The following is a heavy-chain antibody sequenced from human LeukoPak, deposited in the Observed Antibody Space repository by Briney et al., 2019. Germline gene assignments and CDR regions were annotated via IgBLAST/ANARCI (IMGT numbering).Heavy chain of an antibody. Sequence: VASVKVSCKASGGTFSSYAISWVRQAPGQGLEWMGWISAYNGNINYAQKLQGRVTMTTDTSTSTAYMELRRLRSDDTAVYYCARAFTIREGLDPWGQGTLVTVSS. CDR2: ISAYNGNI. D-gene: IGHD3-10*01. V-gene: IGHV1-18*01. CDR1: GGTFSSYA. J-gene: IGHJ5*02. CDR3: ARAFTIREGLDP.